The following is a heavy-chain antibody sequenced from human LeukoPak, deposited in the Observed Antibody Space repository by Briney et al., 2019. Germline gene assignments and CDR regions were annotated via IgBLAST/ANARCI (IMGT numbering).Heavy chain of an antibody. D-gene: IGHD2-2*01. Sequence: SETLSLTCAVSGYSISSGYYWGWIRQPPGKGLEWIGGIYHSGSTYYNPSLKSRVTISVDTSKNQFSLKLSSVTAADTAVYYCARVGCSSTSCYPRRDYWGQGTLVTVSS. J-gene: IGHJ4*02. V-gene: IGHV4-38-2*01. CDR2: IYHSGST. CDR3: ARVGCSSTSCYPRRDY. CDR1: GYSISSGYY.